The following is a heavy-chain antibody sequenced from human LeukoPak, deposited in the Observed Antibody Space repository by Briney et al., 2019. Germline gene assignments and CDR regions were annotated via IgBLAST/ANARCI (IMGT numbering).Heavy chain of an antibody. CDR3: ARDGGPSYYYDSSGSNWFDP. V-gene: IGHV1-8*01. CDR2: MNPNSGNT. Sequence: ASVKVSCKASGYTFTSYDINWVRQATGQGLEWMGWMNPNSGNTGYAQKFQGRVTMTRDTSTSTVYMELSSLRSEDTAVYYCARDGGPSYYYDSSGSNWFDPWGQGTLVTVSS. CDR1: GYTFTSYD. D-gene: IGHD3-22*01. J-gene: IGHJ5*02.